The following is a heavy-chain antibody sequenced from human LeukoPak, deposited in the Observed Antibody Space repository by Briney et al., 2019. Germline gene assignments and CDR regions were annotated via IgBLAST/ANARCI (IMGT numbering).Heavy chain of an antibody. Sequence: GGSLRLSCAASGFTFSNYAMSWVRQAPGKGLEWVSSITGSGGSTYYAASVKGRFTISRDNSNNTLYVQMNSLRAEDMAVYYCENRVAGRQYFDYWGQGTLVTVFS. D-gene: IGHD6-19*01. V-gene: IGHV3-23*01. CDR3: ENRVAGRQYFDY. CDR2: ITGSGGST. CDR1: GFTFSNYA. J-gene: IGHJ4*02.